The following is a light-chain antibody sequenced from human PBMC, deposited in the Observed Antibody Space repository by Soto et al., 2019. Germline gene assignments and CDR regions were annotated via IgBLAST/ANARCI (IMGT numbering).Light chain of an antibody. CDR1: QSVGNN. V-gene: IGKV3-15*01. Sequence: EIVMPKSPEPLSVSAGERSTLSCMGSQSVGNNLVWYQQKPGQAPRHLIYGASTRAAGIPDRFSGSGSGTDFTLTIIRLEPEDFVVYYSQQDDSSPWTFGQGSKVDVK. CDR2: GAS. J-gene: IGKJ1*01. CDR3: QQDDSSPWT.